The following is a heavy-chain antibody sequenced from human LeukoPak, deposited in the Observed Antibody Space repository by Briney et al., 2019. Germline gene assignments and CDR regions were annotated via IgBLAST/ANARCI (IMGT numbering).Heavy chain of an antibody. CDR1: GGSIRSGGYS. D-gene: IGHD3-10*01. CDR2: IYHSGST. Sequence: SETLSLTCAVSGGSIRSGGYSWSWIRQPPGKGREWIGYIYHSGSTYYNPSLKSRVTISVDRSKNQFSLKLSSVTAADTAVYYCARMEYYYSSGRREGRGPFDYWGQGTLVTVSS. V-gene: IGHV4-30-2*01. CDR3: ARMEYYYSSGRREGRGPFDY. J-gene: IGHJ4*02.